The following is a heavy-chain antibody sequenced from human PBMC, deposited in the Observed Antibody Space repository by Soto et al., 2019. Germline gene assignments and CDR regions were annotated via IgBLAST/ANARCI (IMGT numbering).Heavy chain of an antibody. D-gene: IGHD3-16*01. CDR1: GSTFSTYG. Sequence: GGSLRLSCAATGSTFSTYGTHWVRQAPGKGLEWVAVISYDGSKKYYADSVKGRFTISRDNSKSTLYLQMNSLRADDTAVYYCVKDRVESGLGEVDYWGQGTLVTVSS. CDR2: ISYDGSKK. CDR3: VKDRVESGLGEVDY. J-gene: IGHJ4*02. V-gene: IGHV3-30*18.